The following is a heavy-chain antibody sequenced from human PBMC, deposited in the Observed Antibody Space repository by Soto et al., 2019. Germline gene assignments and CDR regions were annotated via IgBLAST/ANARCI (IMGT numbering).Heavy chain of an antibody. D-gene: IGHD3-3*02. CDR3: AREGGDIFIFYFDY. Sequence: SQTLSPTCAISGDSVSSNSAAWNWVRQSPSRGLEWLGRTYYRSKWNNDYAVSVKRRITIDPDTSKNQFSLQLNSVTPEDTAVYFCAREGGDIFIFYFDYGGQLNSVAVSS. CDR2: TYYRSKWNN. CDR1: GDSVSSNSAA. J-gene: IGHJ4*02. V-gene: IGHV6-1*01.